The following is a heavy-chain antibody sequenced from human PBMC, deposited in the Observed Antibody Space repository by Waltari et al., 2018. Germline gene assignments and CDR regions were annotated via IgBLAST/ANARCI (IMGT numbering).Heavy chain of an antibody. CDR3: ARDNGIGWEHEYFQH. D-gene: IGHD6-25*01. Sequence: QVQLVQSGAEVKKPGASVKVSCKASGYTFTSYDINWVRQATGQGLEWMGWMNPNSGNTGYAQKFQGRVTMTTDTSTSTAYMELRSLRSDDTAVYYCARDNGIGWEHEYFQHWGQGTLVTVSS. CDR2: MNPNSGNT. CDR1: GYTFTSYD. J-gene: IGHJ1*01. V-gene: IGHV1-8*01.